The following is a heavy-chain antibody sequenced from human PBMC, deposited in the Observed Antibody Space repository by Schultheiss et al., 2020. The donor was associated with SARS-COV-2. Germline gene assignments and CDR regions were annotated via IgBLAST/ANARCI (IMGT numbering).Heavy chain of an antibody. CDR2: ISSSSHYT. CDR1: GFTFNYYY. CDR3: ASCGASCHYYGMDV. V-gene: IGHV3-11*06. D-gene: IGHD2-2*01. Sequence: GGSLRLSCAASGFTFNYYYMAWIRQAPGKGLEWVSYISSSSHYTNYADSVKGRFTISRDNAKTSLYLQMNSLRAEDTAVYYCASCGASCHYYGMDVWGQGTTVTVSS. J-gene: IGHJ6*02.